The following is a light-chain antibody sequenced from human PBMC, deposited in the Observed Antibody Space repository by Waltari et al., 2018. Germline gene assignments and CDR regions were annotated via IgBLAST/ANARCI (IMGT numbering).Light chain of an antibody. CDR1: QSVLYSSNNKNC. Sequence: DIVMTQSPDSLAASLGERATITCKSSQSVLYSSNNKNCLTWYQQKPGQPPKLLIYWASTRASGVPDRFSGSGSASDFTLTISSLQAEDVAVYYCQQYYDTPFTFGPGTKVDI. CDR3: QQYYDTPFT. CDR2: WAS. J-gene: IGKJ3*01. V-gene: IGKV4-1*01.